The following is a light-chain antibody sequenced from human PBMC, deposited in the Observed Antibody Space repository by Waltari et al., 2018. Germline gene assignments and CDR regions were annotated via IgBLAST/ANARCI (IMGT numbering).Light chain of an antibody. V-gene: IGLV8-61*01. CDR1: SGSVSTGSY. CDR2: NTN. Sequence: QTVVTQEPSFSVSPGGTVTLTCGLNSGSVSTGSYASWYQQTPGQPPRILIYNTNTRSSGAPDRFSGSILGKKAALTITGAQADDESDYYCVLYLGSGIWVFGGGTKLTVL. CDR3: VLYLGSGIWV. J-gene: IGLJ3*02.